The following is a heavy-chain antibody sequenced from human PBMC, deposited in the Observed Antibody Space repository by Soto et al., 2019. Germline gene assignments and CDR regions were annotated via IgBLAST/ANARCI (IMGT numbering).Heavy chain of an antibody. D-gene: IGHD3-3*01. CDR3: AIQTGYDFWSGYPDYYYYGMDV. J-gene: IGHJ6*02. V-gene: IGHV1-46*01. CDR1: GYTFTSYY. CDR2: INPSGGST. Sequence: VKVSYKASGYTFTSYYMHWVRQAPGQGLEWMGIINPSGGSTSYAQKFQGRVTMTRDTSTSTVYMELSSRRSEDTAVYYCAIQTGYDFWSGYPDYYYYGMDVWGQGTTVTVSS.